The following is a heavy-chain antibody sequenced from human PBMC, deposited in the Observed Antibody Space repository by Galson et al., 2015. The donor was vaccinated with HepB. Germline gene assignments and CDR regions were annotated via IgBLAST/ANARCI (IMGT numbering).Heavy chain of an antibody. CDR1: GGTFSTYA. Sequence: SVKVSCKASGGTFSTYAVNWVRQAPGQGLEWMGRILPIRDIANYAQKFQGRVTITADKSTSTAYMELTNLRSEDTALYYCSRGAVPAANAPFDYRGQGTLVPVSS. J-gene: IGHJ4*02. CDR2: ILPIRDIA. V-gene: IGHV1-69*04. CDR3: SRGAVPAANAPFDY. D-gene: IGHD2-2*01.